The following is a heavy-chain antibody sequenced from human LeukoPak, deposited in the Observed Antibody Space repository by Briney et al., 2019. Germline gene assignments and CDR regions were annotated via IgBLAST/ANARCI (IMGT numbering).Heavy chain of an antibody. J-gene: IGHJ3*01. CDR2: ISGSGGST. D-gene: IGHD4-17*01. CDR1: GFPFSTYA. Sequence: GGSLRLSCAASGFPFSTYAMSWVRQAPGKGLEWVSAISGSGGSTYYADSVKGRFSISRDNSKNTLYLQMNSLRAEDTAAYHCASDLDYGDIDDSFDVWGQGTMVTVSS. CDR3: ASDLDYGDIDDSFDV. V-gene: IGHV3-23*01.